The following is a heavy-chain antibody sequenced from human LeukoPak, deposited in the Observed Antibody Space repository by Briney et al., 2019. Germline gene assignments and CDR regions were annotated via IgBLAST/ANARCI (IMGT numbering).Heavy chain of an antibody. CDR3: ARDRLGTHYYYYGMDV. V-gene: IGHV1-2*04. J-gene: IGHJ6*02. Sequence: ASVKVSCKASGYTFTGYFMHWVRQAPGQGLEWMGWINPNSGGTNYAQNFQGWVTMTRDTSITTAYMELSRLRSDDTAVYYCARDRLGTHYYYYGMDVWGQGTTVTVSS. CDR1: GYTFTGYF. CDR2: INPNSGGT.